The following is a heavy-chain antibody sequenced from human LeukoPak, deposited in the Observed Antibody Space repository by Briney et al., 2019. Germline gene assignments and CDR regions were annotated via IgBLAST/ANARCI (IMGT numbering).Heavy chain of an antibody. CDR3: ARHNSGYDGDYFDY. D-gene: IGHD5-12*01. J-gene: IGHJ4*02. CDR1: GYRFTSYW. V-gene: IGHV5-51*01. CDR2: IYPGDSDN. Sequence: GESLKISCKGSGYRFTSYWLGWVRQMPGKGLEWMGIIYPGDSDNRYSPSFQGQATISADKSISTAYLQWSSLKASDTAMYYCARHNSGYDGDYFDYWGQGTLVTVSS.